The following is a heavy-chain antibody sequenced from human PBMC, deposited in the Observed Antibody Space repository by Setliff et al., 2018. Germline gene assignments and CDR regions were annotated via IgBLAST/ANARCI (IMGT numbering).Heavy chain of an antibody. D-gene: IGHD3-16*01. CDR3: VGLDFTDAFDI. CDR1: GGSTSSSSYY. Sequence: PSETLSLTCTVSGGSTSSSSYYWGWIRQPPGKGLEWIGSIYYSGSTYYNPSLKSRVTISVDTSKNQFSLKLSSVTAADTAVYYCVGLDFTDAFDIWGQGTMVTVSS. V-gene: IGHV4-39*01. J-gene: IGHJ3*02. CDR2: IYYSGST.